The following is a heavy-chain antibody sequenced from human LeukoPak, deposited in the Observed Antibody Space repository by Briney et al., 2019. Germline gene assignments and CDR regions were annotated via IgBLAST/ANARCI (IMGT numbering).Heavy chain of an antibody. CDR3: ARAGYCSSTSCYIFDY. CDR1: GYTFTSYG. J-gene: IGHJ4*02. Sequence: GASVKVSCKASGYTFTSYGISWVRQAPGQGLEWMGWISAYNGNTNYAQKLQGRVTMTTDTSTSTAYMELMSLRSDDTAVYYCARAGYCSSTSCYIFDYWGQGTLVTVSS. CDR2: ISAYNGNT. V-gene: IGHV1-18*01. D-gene: IGHD2-2*02.